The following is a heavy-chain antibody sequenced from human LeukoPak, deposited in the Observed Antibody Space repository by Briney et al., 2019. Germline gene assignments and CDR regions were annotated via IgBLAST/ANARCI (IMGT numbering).Heavy chain of an antibody. CDR2: INHSGST. J-gene: IGHJ5*02. V-gene: IGHV4-34*01. CDR3: ARGSRITIFGVVIAGWFDP. Sequence: ASLRLSCAASGFTFSSYAMSWVRQAPGKGLEWIGEINHSGSTNYNPSLKSRVTISVDTSKNQFSLKLSSVTAADTAVYYCARGSRITIFGVVIAGWFDPWGQGTLVTVSS. CDR1: GFTFSSYA. D-gene: IGHD3-3*01.